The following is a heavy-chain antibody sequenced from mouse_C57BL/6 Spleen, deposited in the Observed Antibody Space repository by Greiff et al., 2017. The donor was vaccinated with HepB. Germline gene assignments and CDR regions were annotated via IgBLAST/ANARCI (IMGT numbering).Heavy chain of an antibody. J-gene: IGHJ4*01. CDR1: GYSITSGYY. V-gene: IGHV3-6*01. Sequence: EVKLMESGPGLVKPSQSLSLTCSVTGYSITSGYYWNWIRQFPGNKLEWMGYISYDGSNNYNPSLKNRISITRDTSKNQFFLKLNSVTTEDTATYYCAREGELGPYYYAMDYWGQGTSVTVSS. D-gene: IGHD4-1*01. CDR3: AREGELGPYYYAMDY. CDR2: ISYDGSN.